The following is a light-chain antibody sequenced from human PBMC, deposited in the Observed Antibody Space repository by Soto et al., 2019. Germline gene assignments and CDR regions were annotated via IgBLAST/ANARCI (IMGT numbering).Light chain of an antibody. CDR2: WAS. Sequence: DIVMTQSPDSLAVSLGERATISCKSSQTISYTSINKTYLAWYQQRPGQPPKLLIYWASIRGSGVPDRLSGSGFGTDFTRTISSLQTEDVAVYYCQEYFSSELTFGGGTRVDLK. CDR3: QEYFSSELT. V-gene: IGKV4-1*01. CDR1: QTISYTSINKTY. J-gene: IGKJ4*01.